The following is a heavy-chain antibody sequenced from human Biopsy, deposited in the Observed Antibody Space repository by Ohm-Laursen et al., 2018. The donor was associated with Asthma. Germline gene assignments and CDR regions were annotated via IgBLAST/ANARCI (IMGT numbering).Heavy chain of an antibody. Sequence: SVKVSCKASGDSFSNYAISWVRQAPGQGLEWMGRIDPNSGGTNYAQKFLGRVTMTRDTSVNTALMVLSRLRSDDTAVYYCARIKIRIGAGTDRYFDLWGRGTLVTVSS. CDR2: IDPNSGGT. J-gene: IGHJ2*01. CDR3: ARIKIRIGAGTDRYFDL. V-gene: IGHV1-2*06. CDR1: GDSFSNYA. D-gene: IGHD3-16*01.